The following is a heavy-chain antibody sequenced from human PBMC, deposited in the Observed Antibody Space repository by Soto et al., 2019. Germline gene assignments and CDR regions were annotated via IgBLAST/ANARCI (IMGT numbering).Heavy chain of an antibody. D-gene: IGHD4-4*01. V-gene: IGHV4-30-4*01. CDR3: ARNDYSNYAGFDY. CDR2: IYYSGST. Sequence: QVQLQESGPGLVKPSQTLSLTCTVSGGSISSGDYYWSWIRQPPGKGLEWIGYIYYSGSTYYNPSLMSRVTKSVDTSKNQFSLKLSSVTAADTAVYYCARNDYSNYAGFDYWGQGTLVTVSS. J-gene: IGHJ4*02. CDR1: GGSISSGDYY.